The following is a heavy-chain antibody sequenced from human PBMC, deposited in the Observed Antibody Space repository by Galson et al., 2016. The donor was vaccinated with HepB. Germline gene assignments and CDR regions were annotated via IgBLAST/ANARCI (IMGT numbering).Heavy chain of an antibody. D-gene: IGHD5-24*01. CDR2: ISTYNTDI. CDR3: ARDDDHGYSDY. Sequence: SVKVSCKASGYTFINYGVTWVRQAPGQGLEWMGWISTYNTDIVYAKKFQGRVTITADESTSTAYMELSSLRSEDTAVYYCARDDDHGYSDYWGQGTLVTVSA. V-gene: IGHV1-18*01. J-gene: IGHJ4*02. CDR1: GYTFINYG.